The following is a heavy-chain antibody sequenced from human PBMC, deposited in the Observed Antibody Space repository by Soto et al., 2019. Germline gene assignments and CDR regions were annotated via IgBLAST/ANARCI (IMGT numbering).Heavy chain of an antibody. D-gene: IGHD3-16*01. CDR3: ASLGARIY. J-gene: IGHJ4*02. Sequence: EVQLVESGGGLVQPGGSLRLSCAASGFTFSTYDMHWVRQASGKGLEWVSSIGHAGDTYYAGSVKGRFTISRDNAKNAFYLHMNSLGVGDTAVYYGASLGARIYWGQGSRVTVSS. V-gene: IGHV3-13*04. CDR2: IGHAGDT. CDR1: GFTFSTYD.